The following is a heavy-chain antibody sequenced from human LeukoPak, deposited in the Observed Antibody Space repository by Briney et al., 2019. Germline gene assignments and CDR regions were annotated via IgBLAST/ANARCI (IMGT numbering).Heavy chain of an antibody. V-gene: IGHV3-30*03. Sequence: GGSLRLSCAASGFTFSSYGMHWVRQAPGKGLDWVAVISYDGSNKYYADSVKSRFTISRDNSKNTLYLQMNSLRAEDTAVYYCALIAAAGYFDYWGQGTLVTVSS. CDR2: ISYDGSNK. D-gene: IGHD6-13*01. CDR3: ALIAAAGYFDY. CDR1: GFTFSSYG. J-gene: IGHJ4*02.